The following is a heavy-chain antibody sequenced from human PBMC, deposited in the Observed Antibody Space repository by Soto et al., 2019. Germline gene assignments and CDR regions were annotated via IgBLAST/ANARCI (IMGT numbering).Heavy chain of an antibody. J-gene: IGHJ5*02. Sequence: SETLSLTCIVSSVSISCNNWWHWVRQPPGKGLEWIGEIYHSGFTKYNPSLKSRVILSLDKSKNHFSLQLTSVTAADTAVYYCASNRDYIWFDPWGQGMLVTVSS. V-gene: IGHV4-4*02. CDR2: IYHSGFT. CDR3: ASNRDYIWFDP. CDR1: SVSISCNNW. D-gene: IGHD4-17*01.